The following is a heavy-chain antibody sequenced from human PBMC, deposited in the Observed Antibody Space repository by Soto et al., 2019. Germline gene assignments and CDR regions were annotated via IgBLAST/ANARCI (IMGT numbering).Heavy chain of an antibody. CDR3: ARDRSSWYFDY. Sequence: LSLTCTVSGGSISSGGYYWSWIRQHPGKGLEWIGYIYYSGSTYYNPSLKSRVTISVDTSKNQFSLKLSSVTAADTAVYYCARDRSSWYFDYWGQGTLVTVSS. V-gene: IGHV4-31*03. CDR1: GGSISSGGYY. CDR2: IYYSGST. D-gene: IGHD6-13*01. J-gene: IGHJ4*02.